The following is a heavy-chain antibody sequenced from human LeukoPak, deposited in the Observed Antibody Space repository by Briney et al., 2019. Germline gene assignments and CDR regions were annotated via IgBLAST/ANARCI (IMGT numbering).Heavy chain of an antibody. D-gene: IGHD1-1*01. CDR2: ISAYNGNT. J-gene: IGHJ4*02. CDR3: ARDPPYRQAGTINFDY. Sequence: GASVKVSCKASGYTFTSYGISWVRQAPGQGLEWMGWISAYNGNTNYAQKLQGRVTMTTDTSTSTAYMELRSLRSDDTAVYYCARDPPYRQAGTINFDYWGQGTLVTVSS. V-gene: IGHV1-18*01. CDR1: GYTFTSYG.